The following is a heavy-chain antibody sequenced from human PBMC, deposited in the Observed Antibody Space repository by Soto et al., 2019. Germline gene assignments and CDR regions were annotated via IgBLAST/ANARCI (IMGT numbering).Heavy chain of an antibody. CDR3: ARALTGYGMDV. CDR2: ITTYNGNT. CDR1: RYIFTNYG. V-gene: IGHV1-18*01. Sequence: ASVNLSCKAVRYIFTNYGVSWVRQAPGQGLEWMGWITTYNGNTEYAQKFQGRVTMTTDASTSTAYMELGSLRSDDTAIYYCARALTGYGMDVWGQGTTVTVSS. J-gene: IGHJ6*02.